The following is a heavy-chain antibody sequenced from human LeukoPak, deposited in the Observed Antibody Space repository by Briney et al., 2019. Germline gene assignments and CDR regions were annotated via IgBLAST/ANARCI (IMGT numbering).Heavy chain of an antibody. CDR2: ISGSGGST. CDR3: AKDYYDSSGYLYFDY. D-gene: IGHD3-22*01. J-gene: IGHJ4*02. Sequence: GSLRLSCAASGFTFSSYAMSWVRQAPGKGLEWVSAISGSGGSTYYADSVKGRFTISRDNSKNTLYLQMNSLRAEDTAVHYCAKDYYDSSGYLYFDYWGQGTLVTVSS. V-gene: IGHV3-23*01. CDR1: GFTFSSYA.